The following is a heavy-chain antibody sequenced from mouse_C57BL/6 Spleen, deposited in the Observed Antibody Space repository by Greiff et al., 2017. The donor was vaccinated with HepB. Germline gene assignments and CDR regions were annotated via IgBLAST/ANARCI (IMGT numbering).Heavy chain of an antibody. D-gene: IGHD1-1*01. Sequence: VQLQQSGAELVKPGASVKLSCKASGYTFTSYWMHWVKQRPGQGLEWIGMIHPNSGSTNYNEKFKSKATLTVDKSSSTAYMQLSSLTSEDSAVYYCARGDYGSSIYAMDYWGQGTSVTVSS. V-gene: IGHV1-64*01. J-gene: IGHJ4*01. CDR2: IHPNSGST. CDR3: ARGDYGSSIYAMDY. CDR1: GYTFTSYW.